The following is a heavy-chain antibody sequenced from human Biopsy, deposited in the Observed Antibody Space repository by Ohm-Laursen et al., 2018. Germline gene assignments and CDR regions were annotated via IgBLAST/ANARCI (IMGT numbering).Heavy chain of an antibody. J-gene: IGHJ2*01. CDR2: IYYSGIT. CDR1: GGSISSYY. CDR3: ARHAPSYSGSYWRYFDL. Sequence: SETLSLTCTVSGGSISSYYWSWIRQPPGKGLEWIGNIYYSGITNYNPSLKSRVTISVDTSMNHLSLRLPSVTAADTAVYYCARHAPSYSGSYWRYFDLWGRSTLVTVSS. V-gene: IGHV4-59*08. D-gene: IGHD1-26*01.